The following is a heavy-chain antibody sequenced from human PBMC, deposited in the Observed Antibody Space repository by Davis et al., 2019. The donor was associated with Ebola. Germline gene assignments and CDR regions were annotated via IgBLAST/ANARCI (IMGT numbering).Heavy chain of an antibody. D-gene: IGHD2-15*01. Sequence: SETLSLTCTVSGGSISSGGYYWSWIRQHPGKGLEWIGYIYYSGSTYYNPSLKSRVTISVDTSKNQFSLKLSSVTAADTAVYYCARGGQGVGAGRWLDPWGQGTLVTVSS. CDR3: ARGGQGVGAGRWLDP. J-gene: IGHJ5*02. CDR2: IYYSGST. V-gene: IGHV4-31*03. CDR1: GGSISSGGYY.